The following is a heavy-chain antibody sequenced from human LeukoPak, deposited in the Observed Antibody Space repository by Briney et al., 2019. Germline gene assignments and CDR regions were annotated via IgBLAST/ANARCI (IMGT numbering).Heavy chain of an antibody. J-gene: IGHJ4*02. Sequence: ASVKFSCKASGYTFTGYYMHWVRQAPGQGLEWMGRINPNSGGTNYAQKFQGRVTMTRDTSISTAYMELSRLRSDDTAVYYCARLVSARPGFGGDYWGQGTLVTVSS. CDR2: INPNSGGT. CDR3: ARLVSARPGFGGDY. CDR1: GYTFTGYY. V-gene: IGHV1-2*06. D-gene: IGHD6-6*01.